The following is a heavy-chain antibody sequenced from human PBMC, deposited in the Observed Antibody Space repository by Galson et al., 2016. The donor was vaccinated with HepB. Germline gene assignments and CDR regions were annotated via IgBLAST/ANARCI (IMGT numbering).Heavy chain of an antibody. CDR3: AKSAAANTGCLDP. J-gene: IGHJ5*02. Sequence: SLRLSCAASGSTFSSYGMHWVRQAPGKGLEWVAVIWSDGSNKYYADSVKGRFTIFRDNSKNTQYLQMNSLRVEDTAVYYCAKSAAANTGCLDPWGQGTLVTVSS. D-gene: IGHD2-2*01. CDR2: IWSDGSNK. V-gene: IGHV3-33*04. CDR1: GSTFSSYG.